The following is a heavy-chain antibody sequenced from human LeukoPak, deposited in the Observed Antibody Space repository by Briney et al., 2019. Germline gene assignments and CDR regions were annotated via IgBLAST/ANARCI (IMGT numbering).Heavy chain of an antibody. V-gene: IGHV1-24*01. CDR2: FDPEDGET. CDR3: ARDPSMVANLDY. D-gene: IGHD5-12*01. CDR1: GYTLTELS. Sequence: ASVKVSCKVSGYTLTELSMHWVRQAPGKGLEWMGGFDPEDGETIYAQKFQGRVTMTEDTSTDTAYMELSSLRSDDTAVYYCARDPSMVANLDYWGQGTLVTVSS. J-gene: IGHJ4*02.